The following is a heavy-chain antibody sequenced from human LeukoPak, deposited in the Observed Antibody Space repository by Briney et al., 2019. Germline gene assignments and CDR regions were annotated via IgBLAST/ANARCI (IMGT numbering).Heavy chain of an antibody. D-gene: IGHD3-3*01. CDR2: ISGSGKSI. V-gene: IGHV3-11*01. CDR3: ARGSSGVGIFWSGYYTGPFDY. Sequence: GGSLRLSCAASGFTFSGYYMTWIRKAPGKGLEWVSYISGSGKSIYYADSVKGRFTISRDNAKSSMYLQMDSLRAEDTAVYYCARGSSGVGIFWSGYYTGPFDYWGQGTLVTVSS. J-gene: IGHJ4*02. CDR1: GFTFSGYY.